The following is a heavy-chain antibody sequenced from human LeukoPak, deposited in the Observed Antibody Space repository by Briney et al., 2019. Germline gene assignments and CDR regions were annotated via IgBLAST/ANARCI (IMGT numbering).Heavy chain of an antibody. CDR3: ARDSDQDWYFDL. CDR2: IIPIFGTA. D-gene: IGHD2-2*01. J-gene: IGHJ2*01. Sequence: SVKVSCKASGGTFSSYAINWVRQAPGQGLEWMGGIIPIFGTANYAQKFQGRVTITTDESTSTAYMELSSLRSEDTAVYYCARDSDQDWYFDLWGRGTLVTVSS. CDR1: GGTFSSYA. V-gene: IGHV1-69*05.